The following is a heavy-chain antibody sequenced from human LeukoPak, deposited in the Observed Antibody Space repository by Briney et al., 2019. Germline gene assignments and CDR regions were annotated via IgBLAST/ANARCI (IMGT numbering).Heavy chain of an antibody. D-gene: IGHD6-19*01. CDR1: KFTFSTSA. Sequence: GGSLRLSCAASKFTFSTSAMSWVRQAPGKGLEWVSAISGSGANTYYVDSVKGRFTISRDNSKNTLYLQMNSLRAEDTAVYYCARERFSSGWYGGYYFDYWGQGTLVTVSS. J-gene: IGHJ4*02. V-gene: IGHV3-23*01. CDR2: ISGSGANT. CDR3: ARERFSSGWYGGYYFDY.